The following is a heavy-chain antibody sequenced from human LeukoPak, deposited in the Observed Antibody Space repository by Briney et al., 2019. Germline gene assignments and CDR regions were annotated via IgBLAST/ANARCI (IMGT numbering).Heavy chain of an antibody. J-gene: IGHJ4*02. CDR3: ARGGTAEYYIYFAY. D-gene: IGHD2/OR15-2a*01. V-gene: IGHV1-2*02. CDR2: INPYSGTT. CDR1: AYTFTACY. Sequence: ASVKVSCKTSAYTFTACYIRWVRQAPGQGLEWMGWINPYSGTTNYAQNFQGRVTMTRDTSISTAYMELSSLISDDTAVYFCARGGTAEYYIYFAYWGQGSLVIVSS.